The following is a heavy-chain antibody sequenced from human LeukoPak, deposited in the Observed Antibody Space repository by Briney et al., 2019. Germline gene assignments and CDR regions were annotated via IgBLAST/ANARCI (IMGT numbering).Heavy chain of an antibody. J-gene: IGHJ6*02. CDR1: GFTFSNAW. V-gene: IGHV3-66*01. CDR2: IYSDGST. Sequence: GGSLRLSCAASGFTFSNAWMSWVRQAPGKGLEGVSVIYSDGSTYYADSVKGRFTISRDNSKNTLYLQMNSLRVEDTAVYYCARDHQDSRGFRSGMDVWGQGTTVTVSS. CDR3: ARDHQDSRGFRSGMDV. D-gene: IGHD3-22*01.